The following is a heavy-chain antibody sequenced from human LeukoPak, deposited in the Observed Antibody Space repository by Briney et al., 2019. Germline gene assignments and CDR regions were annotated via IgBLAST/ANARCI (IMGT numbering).Heavy chain of an antibody. CDR2: ISYDGSNK. D-gene: IGHD3-3*01. Sequence: PGGSLRLSCAASGFTVSSNYMSWVRQAPGKGLEWVAVISYDGSNKYYADSVKGRFTISRDNSKNTLYLQMNSLRAEDTALYYCARDQISGWSGYPFLPHHFDYWGQGTLVTVSS. CDR3: ARDQISGWSGYPFLPHHFDY. CDR1: GFTVSSNY. J-gene: IGHJ4*02. V-gene: IGHV3-30*03.